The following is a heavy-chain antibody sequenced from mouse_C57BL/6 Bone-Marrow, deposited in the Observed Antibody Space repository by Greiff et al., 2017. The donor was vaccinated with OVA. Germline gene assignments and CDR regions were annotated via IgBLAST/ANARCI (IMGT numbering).Heavy chain of an antibody. J-gene: IGHJ3*01. CDR2: IDPANGNT. CDR1: GFNIKNTY. D-gene: IGHD3-2*02. V-gene: IGHV14-3*01. Sequence: VQLQQSVAELVRPGASVKLSCTASGFNIKNTYMHWVKQRPEQGLEWIGRIDPANGNTKSAPKFQGKATITADKSSNTAYLQLSSLTSEDTAIYYCARWQLRLLAWFAYWGQGTLVTVSA. CDR3: ARWQLRLLAWFAY.